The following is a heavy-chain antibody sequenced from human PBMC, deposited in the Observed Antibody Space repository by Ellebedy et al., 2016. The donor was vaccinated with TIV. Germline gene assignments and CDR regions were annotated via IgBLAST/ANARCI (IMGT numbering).Heavy chain of an antibody. J-gene: IGHJ4*02. CDR3: ARDRRSLRSGVNYDY. Sequence: ASVKVSCKASGYTFTSYGTSWVRQAPGQGLEWMGWISAYNGNTNYAQKLQGRVTMTADTSTSTAYMELRSLRSDDTAVYYYARDRRSLRSGVNYDYWGQGTLVTVSS. CDR2: ISAYNGNT. CDR1: GYTFTSYG. D-gene: IGHD3-10*01. V-gene: IGHV1-18*04.